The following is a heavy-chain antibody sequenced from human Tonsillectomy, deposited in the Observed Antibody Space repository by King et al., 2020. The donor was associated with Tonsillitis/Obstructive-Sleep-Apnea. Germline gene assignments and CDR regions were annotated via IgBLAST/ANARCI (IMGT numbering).Heavy chain of an antibody. V-gene: IGHV4-34*01. CDR3: ARAPRSSTKIYNYYYMDV. CDR1: GGSLSDYS. Sequence: VQLQQWGAGLLKPSETLALTCAVFGGSLSDYSWTWLRQPPGKGLEWIGETDHGGITNYNPSRKSRVIISIDTSKNQFSLKLTSVTAADTGVYYCARAPRSSTKIYNYYYMDVWGEGTTVTVSS. D-gene: IGHD2-2*01. J-gene: IGHJ6*03. CDR2: TDHGGIT.